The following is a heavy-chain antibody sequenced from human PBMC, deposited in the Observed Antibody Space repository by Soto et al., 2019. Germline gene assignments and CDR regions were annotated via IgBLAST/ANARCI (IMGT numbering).Heavy chain of an antibody. Sequence: GGSLRLSCAASGFTFSGSAMHWVRQASGKGLEWVGRIRSKANSYATAYAASVKGRFTISRDDSKNTAYLQMNSLKTEDTAVYYCTRHGPFDLYYWGQGTLVTVSS. CDR1: GFTFSGSA. J-gene: IGHJ4*02. CDR3: TRHGPFDLYY. V-gene: IGHV3-73*01. CDR2: IRSKANSYAT.